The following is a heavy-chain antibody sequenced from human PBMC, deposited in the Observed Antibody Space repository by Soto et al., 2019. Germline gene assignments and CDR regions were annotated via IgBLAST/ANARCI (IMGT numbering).Heavy chain of an antibody. V-gene: IGHV4-59*08. J-gene: IGHJ1*01. CDR3: ASPPPLTVQTIEAEVFQL. Sequence: SEIQSLTCTVFGGYISGHYWSWIRQPPGKGLEWIGYIYYSGSTNYNPSLKSRVTISVDTSKNQFSLKLSSVTATDTAVYYCASPPPLTVQTIEAEVFQLCGQGAPVTGSS. D-gene: IGHD2-15*01. CDR2: IYYSGST. CDR1: GGYISGHY.